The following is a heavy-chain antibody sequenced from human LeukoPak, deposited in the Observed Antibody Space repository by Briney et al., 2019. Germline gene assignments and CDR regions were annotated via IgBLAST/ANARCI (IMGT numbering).Heavy chain of an antibody. D-gene: IGHD7-27*01. V-gene: IGHV3-73*01. CDR1: GFTFSGSA. Sequence: GGSLRLSCAASGFTFSGSAMHWVRQASGKGLEWVGRIRSKANSYATAYAASVKGRFTISRDDSKNTAYLQMNSLKTEDTAVYYCTSHNWDYYYYYYMDVWGKGTTVTISS. CDR2: IRSKANSYAT. CDR3: TSHNWDYYYYYYMDV. J-gene: IGHJ6*03.